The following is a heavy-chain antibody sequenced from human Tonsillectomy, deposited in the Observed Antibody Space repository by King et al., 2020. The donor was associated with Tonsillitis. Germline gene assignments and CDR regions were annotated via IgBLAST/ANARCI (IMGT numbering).Heavy chain of an antibody. CDR1: GFSLNTAGVC. J-gene: IGHJ4*02. CDR2: IDWDDDT. V-gene: IGHV2-70*11. CDR3: ARIHYRDADSPPFDY. Sequence: VTLKESGPALVKPTQTLTLTCAFSGFSLNTAGVCVSWIRQPPGKALEWLARIDWDDDTYYNTALETRLTISKDTSKNQVFLTMTNMDPVDTATYYCARIHYRDADSPPFDYWGQGTLVTVSS. D-gene: IGHD5-24*01.